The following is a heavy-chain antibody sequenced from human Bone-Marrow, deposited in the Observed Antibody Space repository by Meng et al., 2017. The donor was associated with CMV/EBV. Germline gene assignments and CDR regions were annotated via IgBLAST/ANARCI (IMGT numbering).Heavy chain of an antibody. D-gene: IGHD3-3*01. CDR3: ARGLPAWFGVVSLYYYGMDV. Sequence: ASVKVSCKASGYTFTSYDINWVRQATGQGLEWMGWMNPNSGNTGYAQKFQGRVTITRNTSISTAYMELSSLRSEDTAVYYCARGLPAWFGVVSLYYYGMDVWGQGTTFTVSS. CDR1: GYTFTSYD. CDR2: MNPNSGNT. J-gene: IGHJ6*02. V-gene: IGHV1-8*03.